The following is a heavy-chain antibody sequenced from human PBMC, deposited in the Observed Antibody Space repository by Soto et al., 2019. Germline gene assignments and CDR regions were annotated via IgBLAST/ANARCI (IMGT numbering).Heavy chain of an antibody. CDR3: ARDEGRGYSYGYIGSDY. D-gene: IGHD5-18*01. V-gene: IGHV1-18*01. J-gene: IGHJ4*02. CDR1: GYTFTSYG. CDR2: ISAYNGNT. Sequence: QVQLVQSGAEVKKPGASVKVSCKASGYTFTSYGISWVRQAPGQGLEWMGWISAYNGNTNYAQKLQGRVTMTTDTSXSXAYMELRSLRSDDTAVYYCARDEGRGYSYGYIGSDYWGQGTLVTVSS.